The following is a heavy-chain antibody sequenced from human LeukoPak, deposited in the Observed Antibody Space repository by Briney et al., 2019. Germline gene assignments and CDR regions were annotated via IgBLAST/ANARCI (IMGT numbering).Heavy chain of an antibody. J-gene: IGHJ4*02. CDR2: IGTAGDT. D-gene: IGHD4-23*01. Sequence: GGSLRLSCAASGFTFSSYDMHWVRQATGKGLEWVSAIGTAGDTYDPGSVKGRFTISREDAKNSLYLQMNSLRAGDTAVYYCARAAHGGNLDYWGQGTLVTVSS. V-gene: IGHV3-13*04. CDR3: ARAAHGGNLDY. CDR1: GFTFSSYD.